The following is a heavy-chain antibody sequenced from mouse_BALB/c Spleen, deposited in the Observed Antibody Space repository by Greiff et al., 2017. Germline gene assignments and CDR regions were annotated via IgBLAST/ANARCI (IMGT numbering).Heavy chain of an antibody. V-gene: IGHV2-6-7*01. D-gene: IGHD1-1*01. CDR2: IWGDGST. CDR1: GFSLTGYG. J-gene: IGHJ4*01. Sequence: VHLVESGPGLVAPSQCLSITCTVSGFSLTGYGVNWVRQPPGKGLEWLGMIWGDGSTDYNSARKSRLCISKDNSKSQVILKMNSLQTDDTARYYWARDGDYYGSRYYAMDYWGQGTSVTVSA. CDR3: ARDGDYYGSRYYAMDY.